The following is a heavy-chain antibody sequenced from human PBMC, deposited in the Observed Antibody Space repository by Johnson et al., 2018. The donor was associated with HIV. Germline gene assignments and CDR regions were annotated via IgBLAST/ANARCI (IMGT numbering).Heavy chain of an antibody. V-gene: IGHV3-74*02. CDR2: MNGDGSST. Sequence: VQLVESGGGLVQPGGSLRLSCAASGFTFSNYWMHWVRQAPGKGLVWVSRMNGDGSSTTYADSVKGRFTISRDNAKNTLYLQMNSLRVEDTAVYYCAKVGSSSCYARTRLCAFDIWGQGTMVTVSS. J-gene: IGHJ3*02. CDR3: AKVGSSSCYARTRLCAFDI. CDR1: GFTFSNYW. D-gene: IGHD2-2*01.